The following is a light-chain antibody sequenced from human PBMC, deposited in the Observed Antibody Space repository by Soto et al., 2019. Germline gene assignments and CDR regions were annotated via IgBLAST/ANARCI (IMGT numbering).Light chain of an antibody. Sequence: QLTQSPAALSAFVGDRVTITCRASQGISSALVWYQQKPGKAPKLLIYDASSLESGVPSRFSGSGSGTDFTLTISSLQPEDFATYYCQQFNNYPLTFGGGTKLDIK. CDR1: QGISSA. V-gene: IGKV1D-13*01. CDR2: DAS. CDR3: QQFNNYPLT. J-gene: IGKJ4*01.